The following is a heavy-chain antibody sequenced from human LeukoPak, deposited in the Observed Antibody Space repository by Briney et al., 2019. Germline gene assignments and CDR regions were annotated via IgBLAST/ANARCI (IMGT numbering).Heavy chain of an antibody. CDR2: INPSGGST. Sequence: ASVKVSRKASGYTFTSYYMHWVRQAPGQGLEWMGIINPSGGSTSYAQKFQGRVTMTRDMSTSTVYMELSSLRSEDTAVYYCASPAKEDSSGYYEWMVLDYWGQGTLVTVSS. D-gene: IGHD3-22*01. CDR3: ASPAKEDSSGYYEWMVLDY. J-gene: IGHJ4*02. V-gene: IGHV1-46*01. CDR1: GYTFTSYY.